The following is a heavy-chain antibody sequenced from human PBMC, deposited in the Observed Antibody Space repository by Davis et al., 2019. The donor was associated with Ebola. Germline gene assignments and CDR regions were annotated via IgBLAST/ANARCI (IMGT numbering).Heavy chain of an antibody. J-gene: IGHJ4*02. CDR3: TREVADCGGDCYRGLGY. D-gene: IGHD2-21*02. CDR2: ISSSSSTI. CDR1: GFTFSSYS. Sequence: GESLKISCAASGFTFSSYSMNWVRQAPGKGLEWVSYISSSSSTIYYADSVKGRFTISRDNAKNSLYLQMNSLRDEDTAVYYCTREVADCGGDCYRGLGYWGQGTLVTVSS. V-gene: IGHV3-48*02.